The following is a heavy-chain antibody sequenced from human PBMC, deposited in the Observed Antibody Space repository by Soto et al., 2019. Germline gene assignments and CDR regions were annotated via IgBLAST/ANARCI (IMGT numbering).Heavy chain of an antibody. CDR1: GFIFSSYA. D-gene: IGHD1-26*01. Sequence: EVQLLESGGGLVQPGGSLRLSCAASGFIFSSYAMRWVRQVPGKGLEWVSGVSGSGTKIYYADSVKGRFTISRDNAKTTQYLQINNLKAEDTALYYGAKDRGHVDPYYFFDYWGQGTLVTVSS. CDR2: VSGSGTKI. CDR3: AKDRGHVDPYYFFDY. J-gene: IGHJ4*02. V-gene: IGHV3-23*01.